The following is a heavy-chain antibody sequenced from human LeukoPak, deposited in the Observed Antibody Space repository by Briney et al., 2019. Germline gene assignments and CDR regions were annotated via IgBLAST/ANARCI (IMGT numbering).Heavy chain of an antibody. CDR1: GYTFTSYG. CDR3: ARGKGTGYKIRGVGAYFDY. V-gene: IGHV1-69*13. J-gene: IGHJ4*02. Sequence: ASVKVSCKASGYTFTSYGISWVRQAPGQGLEWMGGIIPIFGTANYAQKFQGRVTITADESTSTAYMELSSLRSEDTAVYYCARGKGTGYKIRGVGAYFDYWGQGTLVTVSS. D-gene: IGHD5-24*01. CDR2: IIPIFGTA.